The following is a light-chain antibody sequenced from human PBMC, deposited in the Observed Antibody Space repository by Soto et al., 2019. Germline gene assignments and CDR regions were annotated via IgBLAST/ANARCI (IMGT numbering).Light chain of an antibody. CDR3: QHLSKSPQWT. V-gene: IGKV3-20*01. J-gene: IGKJ1*01. Sequence: EIVLTQSPGTLSLSPGERATLSCRASQSVSSNNLAWYQQKPGQAPRVLIYGASSRATGIPDRFSGSGSGTDFTLTISRLEPQDFEVYYCQHLSKSPQWTFGQGTKVEIK. CDR2: GAS. CDR1: QSVSSNN.